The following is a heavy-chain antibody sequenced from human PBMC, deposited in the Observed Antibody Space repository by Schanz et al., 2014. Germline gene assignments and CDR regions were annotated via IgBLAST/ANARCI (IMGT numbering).Heavy chain of an antibody. CDR1: GFTFSSYS. Sequence: EVQLVESGGGLVQPGGSLRLSCAASGFTFSSYSMNWVRQAPGKGLEWVSYITYNGGTIYYADSVKGRFTISRDNAKNSLYLQMDSLRAEDTAVYYCARDLPRTFLFDYWGQGTLVTDSS. J-gene: IGHJ4*02. CDR3: ARDLPRTFLFDY. V-gene: IGHV3-48*01. CDR2: ITYNGGTI.